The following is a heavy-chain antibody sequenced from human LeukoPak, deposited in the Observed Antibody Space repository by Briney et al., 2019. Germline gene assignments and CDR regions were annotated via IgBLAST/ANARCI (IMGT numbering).Heavy chain of an antibody. CDR3: TRGSDTVAANYYYGMDV. D-gene: IGHD4-11*01. CDR2: IRSKPYGGAI. Sequence: PGRSLRLSCTASGFTFGDYAMSWFRQAPGKGLEWVGFIRSKPYGGAIEYAASVKGRFTISRDDSKSIAYLQMNSLKTEDTAVYYCTRGSDTVAANYYYGMDVWGAGTTVTVSS. V-gene: IGHV3-49*03. CDR1: GFTFGDYA. J-gene: IGHJ6*04.